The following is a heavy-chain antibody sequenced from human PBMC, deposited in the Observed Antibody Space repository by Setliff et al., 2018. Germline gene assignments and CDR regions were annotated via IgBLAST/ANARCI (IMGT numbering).Heavy chain of an antibody. D-gene: IGHD1-26*01. CDR1: GFTFSTYW. CDR2: ISTDWSSI. CDR3: ARVGSKPQLGWFDP. V-gene: IGHV3-74*03. Sequence: PGGSLRLSCVTSGFTFSTYWMHWVRQAPGQGLVWVARISTDWSSITYADSVKGRFTISRDDARNTLYLQMNSLTAEDTAVYYCARVGSKPQLGWFDPWGHGTLVTVSS. J-gene: IGHJ5*02.